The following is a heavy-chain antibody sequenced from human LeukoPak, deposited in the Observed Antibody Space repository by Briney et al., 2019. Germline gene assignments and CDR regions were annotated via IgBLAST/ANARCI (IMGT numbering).Heavy chain of an antibody. D-gene: IGHD1-26*01. J-gene: IGHJ3*02. CDR3: ASGGTFVNAFDI. V-gene: IGHV4-59*08. CDR1: GGSISGYY. CDR2: IYYSGST. Sequence: SETLSLTCTVSGGSISGYYWSWIRQPPGKGLEWIGYIYYSGSTNYNPSRKSRVTISVDTSKNQFSLKLSSVTAADTAVYYCASGGTFVNAFDIWGQGTMVTVSS.